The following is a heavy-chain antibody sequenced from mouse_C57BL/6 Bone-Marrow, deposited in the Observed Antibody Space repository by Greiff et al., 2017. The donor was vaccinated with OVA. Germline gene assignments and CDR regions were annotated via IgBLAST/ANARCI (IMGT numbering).Heavy chain of an antibody. J-gene: IGHJ3*01. Sequence: EVKLMESGGGLVQPGGSLKLSCAASGFTFSDYYMYWVRQTPEKRLEWVAYISNGGGSTYYPDTVKGRFTISRDNAKNTLYLQMSRLKSEDTAMYYCARGRPYYDYDGGFAYWGQGTLVTVSA. CDR1: GFTFSDYY. CDR3: ARGRPYYDYDGGFAY. CDR2: ISNGGGST. V-gene: IGHV5-12*01. D-gene: IGHD2-4*01.